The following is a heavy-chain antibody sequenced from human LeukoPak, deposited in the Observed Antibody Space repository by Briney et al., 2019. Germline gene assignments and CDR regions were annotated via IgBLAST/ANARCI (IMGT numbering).Heavy chain of an antibody. CDR2: IYYSEST. D-gene: IGHD3-3*01. Sequence: PSETLSLTCTVSGGSMSSSSYYWGWIRQPPGTGLEWIGSIYYSESTYQNPSLKSRVTISVDTSKNQFSLKLSSVTAADTAVYYCATESLTIFGTFDYWGQGTLVTVSS. V-gene: IGHV4-39*07. CDR3: ATESLTIFGTFDY. J-gene: IGHJ4*02. CDR1: GGSMSSSSYY.